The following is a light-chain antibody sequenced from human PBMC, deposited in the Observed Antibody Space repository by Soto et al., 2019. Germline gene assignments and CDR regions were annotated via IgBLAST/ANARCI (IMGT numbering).Light chain of an antibody. V-gene: IGLV2-18*02. Sequence: QSALTQPPSVSGSPGQSVTISCTGTSSDVGSYNRVSWYKQPPGAAPKLVIYEVIHRPSGVPDRFSGSKSGNTASLTISGLLAEDETDFYCYSYTSSSTYIFGTGTKVPVL. CDR2: EVI. CDR3: YSYTSSSTYI. J-gene: IGLJ1*01. CDR1: SSDVGSYNR.